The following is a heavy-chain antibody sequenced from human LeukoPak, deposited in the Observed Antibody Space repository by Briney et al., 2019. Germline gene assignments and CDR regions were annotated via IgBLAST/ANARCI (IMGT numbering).Heavy chain of an antibody. V-gene: IGHV4-30-4*01. J-gene: IGHJ3*02. CDR1: GGSISSGDYY. Sequence: SETLSLTCTVSGGSISSGDYYWSWIRQPPGKGLEWIGYIYYSGSTYYNPSLKSRVTVSVDTSKNQFSLKLSSVTAADTAVYYCARALTLGYCSSTSCYYDAFDIWGQGTMVTVSS. D-gene: IGHD2-2*01. CDR2: IYYSGST. CDR3: ARALTLGYCSSTSCYYDAFDI.